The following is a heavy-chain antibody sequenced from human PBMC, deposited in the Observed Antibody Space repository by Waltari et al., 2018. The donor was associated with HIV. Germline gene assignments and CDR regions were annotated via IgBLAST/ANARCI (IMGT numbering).Heavy chain of an antibody. Sequence: QVQLQQRGTGLLKPSATLSPTCPVYGGYASGHSRSGIRQPPGKGLEWIGEINHSGSTNYNPSLKSRVTISVDTSKNQFSLKLSSVTAADTAVYYCAVGVRGVIALGYWGQGTLVTVSS. J-gene: IGHJ4*02. D-gene: IGHD3-10*01. CDR1: GGYASGHS. CDR3: AVGVRGVIALGY. CDR2: INHSGST. V-gene: IGHV4-34*01.